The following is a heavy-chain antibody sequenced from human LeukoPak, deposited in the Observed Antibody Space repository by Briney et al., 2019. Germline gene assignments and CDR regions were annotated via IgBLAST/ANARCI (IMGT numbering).Heavy chain of an antibody. Sequence: GGSLRLSCAASGFTFSSYGMHWVRQAPGKGLEWVAVIWYDGSNKYYADSVKGRFTISRDNSKNTLYLQMNSLRAEDTAVYYCARFGYDSSGFVHAFDIWGQGTMVTVSS. D-gene: IGHD3-22*01. CDR1: GFTFSSYG. CDR3: ARFGYDSSGFVHAFDI. CDR2: IWYDGSNK. J-gene: IGHJ3*02. V-gene: IGHV3-33*01.